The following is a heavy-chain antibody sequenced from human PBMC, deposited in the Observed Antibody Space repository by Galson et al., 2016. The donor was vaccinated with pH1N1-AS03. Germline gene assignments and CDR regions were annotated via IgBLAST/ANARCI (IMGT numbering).Heavy chain of an antibody. D-gene: IGHD3-10*01. CDR1: GGTFTSYA. J-gene: IGHJ4*02. Sequence: VKVSCKASGGTFTSYAISWVRQAPGQGLEWVGGIIPLFGKSTYAQKFQGRVTITADESTSTAYMELSSLRSEDTAVYYCARGGISYGSGSYYPAFDYWGQGTLVTVSS. CDR2: IIPLFGKS. V-gene: IGHV1-69*01. CDR3: ARGGISYGSGSYYPAFDY.